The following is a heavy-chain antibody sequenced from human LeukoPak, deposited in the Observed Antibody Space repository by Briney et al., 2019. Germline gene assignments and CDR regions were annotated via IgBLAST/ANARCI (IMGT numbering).Heavy chain of an antibody. CDR2: INPNSGGT. J-gene: IGHJ4*02. CDR3: ARGDASVLLWFGELLE. V-gene: IGHV1-2*02. CDR1: GYTFTGYY. Sequence: ASVKVSCKASGYTFTGYYMHWVRQAPGQGLEWMGWINPNSGGTNYAQEFQGRVTMTRDTSISTAYMELSRLRSDHTAVYYCARGDASVLLWFGELLEWGQGTLVTVSS. D-gene: IGHD3-10*01.